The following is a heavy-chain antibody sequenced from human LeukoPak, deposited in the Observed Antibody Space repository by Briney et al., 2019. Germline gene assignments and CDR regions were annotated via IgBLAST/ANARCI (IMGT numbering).Heavy chain of an antibody. CDR3: ARERIVVVPAAIHYFDY. J-gene: IGHJ4*02. V-gene: IGHV3-21*01. CDR1: GFTFSSYS. D-gene: IGHD2-2*02. Sequence: GGSLRLSCAASGFTFSSYSMNWVRQAPGKGLEWVSSISSSSSYIYYADSVKGRFTISRDNAKNSLYLQMNSLRAEDTAVYYCARERIVVVPAAIHYFDYWGQGTLVTVSS. CDR2: ISSSSSYI.